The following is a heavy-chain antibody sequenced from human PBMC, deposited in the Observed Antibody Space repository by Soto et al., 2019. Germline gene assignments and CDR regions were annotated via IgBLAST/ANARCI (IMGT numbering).Heavy chain of an antibody. J-gene: IGHJ5*02. V-gene: IGHV5-51*01. CDR3: ARRGSGATGFNWFDP. D-gene: IGHD3-10*01. CDR2: IYPGDSDT. CDR1: GYSFTSYW. Sequence: LGESLKISCKGSGYSFTSYWIGWVRQMPGKGLEWMGIIYPGDSDTRYSPSFQGQVTISADKSISTAYLQWSSLKASDTAMYYCARRGSGATGFNWFDPWGQGTLVTVSS.